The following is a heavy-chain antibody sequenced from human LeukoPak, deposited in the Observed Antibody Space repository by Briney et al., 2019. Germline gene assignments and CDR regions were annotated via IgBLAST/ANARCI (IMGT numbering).Heavy chain of an antibody. D-gene: IGHD3-3*01. Sequence: GGSLRLSCAASGFTFSSYAMHWVRQATGKGLEWVAVISYDGSNKYYADSVKGRFTISRDNSKNTLYLQMNSLRAEDTAVYYCARDVRFLEGFDYWGQGTLVTVSS. J-gene: IGHJ4*02. CDR2: ISYDGSNK. CDR1: GFTFSSYA. V-gene: IGHV3-30-3*01. CDR3: ARDVRFLEGFDY.